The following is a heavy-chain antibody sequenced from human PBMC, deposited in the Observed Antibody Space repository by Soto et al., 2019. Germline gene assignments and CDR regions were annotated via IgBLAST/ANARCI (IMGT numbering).Heavy chain of an antibody. CDR2: IYPGDSNI. Sequence: PGESLKISCKGSGYTFTNSWIGCWLQMPGKGLEWMGIIYPGDSNIRYRPSFQGQVTITADMSTSTAYLPWSSLKASDTAMYYCAGHFYCANNTCYYYYGLDVWNQGNTVTVS. J-gene: IGHJ6*02. CDR1: GYTFTNSW. CDR3: AGHFYCANNTCYYYYGLDV. V-gene: IGHV5-51*01. D-gene: IGHD2-8*01.